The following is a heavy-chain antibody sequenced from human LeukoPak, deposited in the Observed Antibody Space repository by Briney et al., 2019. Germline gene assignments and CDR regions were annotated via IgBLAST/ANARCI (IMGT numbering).Heavy chain of an antibody. D-gene: IGHD4-23*01. Sequence: SETLSLTCAIDGASLSAYHWTWIRQPPGKGLEWIGEIKPSGITNYNPSLKSRVTLSIDTSKNQFSLKVASVTAADTAVYYCARGVVTPIDYWGQGTLVTVSS. V-gene: IGHV4-34*01. CDR3: ARGVVTPIDY. CDR2: IKPSGIT. CDR1: GASLSAYH. J-gene: IGHJ4*02.